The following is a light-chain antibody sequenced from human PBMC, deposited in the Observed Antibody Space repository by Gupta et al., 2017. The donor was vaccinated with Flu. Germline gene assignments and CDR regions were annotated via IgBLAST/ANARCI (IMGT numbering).Light chain of an antibody. CDR3: SSYAGSPWV. V-gene: IGLV2-8*01. CDR2: EVS. J-gene: IGLJ3*02. Sequence: TSSYVGGYSFVSWLQQHPGKTPQLMIYEVSKRPSAVPDRFSGSKSGNTASLTVSGLQAEDEADYYCSSYAGSPWVFGAGTKLTVL. CDR1: SSYVGGYSF.